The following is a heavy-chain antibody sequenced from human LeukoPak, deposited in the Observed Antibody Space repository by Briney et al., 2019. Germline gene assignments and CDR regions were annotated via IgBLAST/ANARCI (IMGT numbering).Heavy chain of an antibody. D-gene: IGHD2-8*01. CDR3: ARGLHCINGVCYNRNYYYMDV. Sequence: GSSVKVSCKASGATFSSYTISWVRQAPGQGLEWMGGISPIFGTANYAQKFQGRVTITADESTSAAYMELSSLRSEDTAVYYCARGLHCINGVCYNRNYYYMDVWGKGTTVTVTS. CDR1: GATFSSYT. CDR2: ISPIFGTA. J-gene: IGHJ6*03. V-gene: IGHV1-69*01.